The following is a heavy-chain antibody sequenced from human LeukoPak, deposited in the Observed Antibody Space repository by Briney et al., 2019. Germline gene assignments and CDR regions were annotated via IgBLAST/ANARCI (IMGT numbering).Heavy chain of an antibody. J-gene: IGHJ4*02. V-gene: IGHV4-61*02. CDR2: IYTSGTT. CDR3: ARGLWFGDENPPYFDY. D-gene: IGHD3-10*01. Sequence: SQTLSLTCTVSGGSISSGSYYWSWIRQPAGKGLEWIGRIYTSGTTNYNPSLKSRVTISIDTSKNQFSLKLSSVTAADTAVYYCARGLWFGDENPPYFDYWGQGTLVTVSS. CDR1: GGSISSGSYY.